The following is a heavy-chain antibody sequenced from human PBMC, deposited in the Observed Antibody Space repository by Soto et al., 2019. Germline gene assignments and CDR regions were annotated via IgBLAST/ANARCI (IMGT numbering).Heavy chain of an antibody. CDR1: GGTFSSYA. V-gene: IGHV1-69*01. Sequence: QVQLVQSGAEVKKPGSSVKVSCKASGGTFSSYAISWVRQAPGQGLEWMGGIIPIFGTADYAQKFQGRVTITADESTSTAYMELSSLRSEDTAVYYCARAGALDYGDYIPGEGNYYYGMDVWGQGTTVTVSS. CDR3: ARAGALDYGDYIPGEGNYYYGMDV. CDR2: IIPIFGTA. D-gene: IGHD4-17*01. J-gene: IGHJ6*02.